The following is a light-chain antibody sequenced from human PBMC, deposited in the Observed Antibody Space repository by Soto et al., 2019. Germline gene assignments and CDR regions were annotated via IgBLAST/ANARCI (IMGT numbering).Light chain of an antibody. CDR1: SSDVGSYNL. J-gene: IGLJ1*01. CDR2: EGS. CDR3: CSYAGSSTFYYV. Sequence: QSALTQPASVSGSPGQSITISCTGTSSDVGSYNLVSWYQQHPGKAPKLMIYEGSERPSGVSNRFSGSKSGYTASLTISGLQAEDEADYYCCSYAGSSTFYYVFGTGTKVTVL. V-gene: IGLV2-23*01.